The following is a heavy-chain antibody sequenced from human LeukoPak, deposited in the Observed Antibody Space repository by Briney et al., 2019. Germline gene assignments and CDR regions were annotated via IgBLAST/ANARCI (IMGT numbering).Heavy chain of an antibody. CDR1: GFTFSSYA. D-gene: IGHD3-22*01. CDR2: ISGSGGST. V-gene: IGHV3-23*01. CDR3: AKGFYYPTYYYDSSGYPIDY. Sequence: PGGSLRLYCAASGFTFSSYAMSWVRQAPGKGLEWVSAISGSGGSTYYADSVKGRFTISRDNSKNTLYLQMNSLRAEDTAVYYCAKGFYYPTYYYDSSGYPIDYWGQGTLVTVSS. J-gene: IGHJ4*02.